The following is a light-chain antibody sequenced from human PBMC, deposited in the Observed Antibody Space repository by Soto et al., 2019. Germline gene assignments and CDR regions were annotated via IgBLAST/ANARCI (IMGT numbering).Light chain of an antibody. CDR3: QQYDSYLGT. CDR1: QSISRW. CDR2: DAS. Sequence: IEMNRSAATLSGSVGDRVTIPCRASQSISRWLAWYQQKPGRAPKFLIYDASTLETGVPSRFSGSGSGTEFTLPISNLQPDDFATYYCQQYDSYLGTFGPGTKVDIK. J-gene: IGKJ1*01. V-gene: IGKV1-5*01.